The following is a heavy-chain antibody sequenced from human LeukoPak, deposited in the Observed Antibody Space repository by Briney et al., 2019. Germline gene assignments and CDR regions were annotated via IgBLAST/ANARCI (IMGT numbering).Heavy chain of an antibody. J-gene: IGHJ3*02. CDR1: GFTFSSYG. CDR2: ISYDGSNT. Sequence: PGGSLRLSCAASGFTFSSYGIHWVRQAPGKGLEWVAVISYDGSNTYYADSVKGRFTISRDNSKNTLYLQMNSLRAEDTAVYYCAKPLIIWFGEEGKTGGAFDIWGQGTMVTVSS. V-gene: IGHV3-30*18. CDR3: AKPLIIWFGEEGKTGGAFDI. D-gene: IGHD3-10*01.